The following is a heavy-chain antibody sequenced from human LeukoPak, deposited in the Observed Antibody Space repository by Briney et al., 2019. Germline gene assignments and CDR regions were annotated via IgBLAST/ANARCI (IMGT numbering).Heavy chain of an antibody. CDR2: ISYDGSNK. Sequence: GGSLRLSCAASGFTFRSYAMHWVRQAPGKGLEWVAVISYDGSNKYYADSVKGRFTISRDNSKNTLYLQMNSLRAEDTAVYYCARDHPYSSGPFDYWGQGTLVTVSS. CDR3: ARDHPYSSGPFDY. J-gene: IGHJ4*02. D-gene: IGHD6-19*01. V-gene: IGHV3-30-3*01. CDR1: GFTFRSYA.